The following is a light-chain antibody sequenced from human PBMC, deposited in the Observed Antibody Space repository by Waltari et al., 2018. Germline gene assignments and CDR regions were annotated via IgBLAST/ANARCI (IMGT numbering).Light chain of an antibody. Sequence: QSALTQPASVSGSLGQSITISCTGTSSDVGSYNLVSWYQQHPGKAPKVMIYEGSKWPSGVSNRFSGSKSGNTASRTISGLQAEDEADYYCCSYAGGSALVFGGGTKLTVL. CDR1: SSDVGSYNL. V-gene: IGLV2-23*01. CDR2: EGS. CDR3: CSYAGGSALV. J-gene: IGLJ2*01.